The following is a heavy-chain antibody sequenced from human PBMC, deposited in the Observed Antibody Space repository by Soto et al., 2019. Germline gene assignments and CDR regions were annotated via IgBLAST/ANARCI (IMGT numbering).Heavy chain of an antibody. CDR2: IRASTDST. V-gene: IGHV3-23*01. CDR3: VRGGYTAYFEY. D-gene: IGHD5-18*01. CDR1: GFTFRIYA. J-gene: IGHJ4*02. Sequence: EVQLLESGGGLAQPGGSLRLSCAASGFTFRIYAMTWVRQAPGKGLEWVSTIRASTDSTYYADSVKGRITISRDNSKHTVYLQMNSLEAEDRAIYVCVRGGYTAYFEYWGQGILVTVSS.